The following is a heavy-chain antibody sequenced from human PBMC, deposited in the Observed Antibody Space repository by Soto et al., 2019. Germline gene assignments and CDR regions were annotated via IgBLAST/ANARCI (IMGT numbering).Heavy chain of an antibody. V-gene: IGHV3-9*01. Sequence: EVQLVESGGGLVQPGGSLRLSCAASGFTFDDYVMHWVRQAPGKGLEWVSGISWKSGTIGYADSVQGRFTISRDNAKNSLYSQMSSLRTEDTAFYYCAKDMSARSDSRLICFDPWGQGTRVTVSS. CDR3: AKDMSARSDSRLICFDP. CDR2: ISWKSGTI. D-gene: IGHD2-15*01. J-gene: IGHJ5*02. CDR1: GFTFDDYV.